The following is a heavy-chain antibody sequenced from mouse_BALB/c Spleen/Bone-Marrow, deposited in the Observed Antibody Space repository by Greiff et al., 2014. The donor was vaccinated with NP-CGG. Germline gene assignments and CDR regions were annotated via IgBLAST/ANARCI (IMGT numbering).Heavy chain of an antibody. Sequence: QVQLQQSAAELARPGASVKMSCKASGYTFTTYTMHWLKQRPGQGLEWIGYINPSIGXXXXXXXXXXXXXXXXXXSSSTAYMQLSSLTSEDSAVYYCARKVDGNYGPLFAXWGQGTLVTVSA. V-gene: IGHV1-4*02. J-gene: IGHJ3*01. CDR3: ARKVDGNYGPLFAX. D-gene: IGHD2-1*01. CDR1: GYTFTTYT. CDR2: INPSIGXX.